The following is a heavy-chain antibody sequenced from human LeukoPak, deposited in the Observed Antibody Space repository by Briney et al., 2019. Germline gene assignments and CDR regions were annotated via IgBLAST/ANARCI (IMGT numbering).Heavy chain of an antibody. CDR3: AKDRAVAGMWYFDY. J-gene: IGHJ4*02. D-gene: IGHD6-19*01. Sequence: GGSLRLSCAASGLTFSSYGMHWVRQAPGKGLEWVAVIWYDGSNKYYADSVKGRFTISRDNSKNTLYLQMNSLRAEDTALYYCAKDRAVAGMWYFDYWGQGTLVTVSS. CDR2: IWYDGSNK. V-gene: IGHV3-33*06. CDR1: GLTFSSYG.